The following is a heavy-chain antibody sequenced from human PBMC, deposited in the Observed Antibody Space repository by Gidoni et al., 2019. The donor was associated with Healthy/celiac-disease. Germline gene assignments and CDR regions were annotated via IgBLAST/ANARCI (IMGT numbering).Heavy chain of an antibody. D-gene: IGHD6-19*01. J-gene: IGHJ4*02. CDR1: GFTFCSYE. CDR3: ARDGFGSGWEYYFDY. V-gene: IGHV3-48*03. Sequence: EVQLVESGGGLLLPGGSLRLSCAAYGFTFCSYEMNWVRQAPGKGLEWVSYISSSGSTIYYADSVKGRFTISRDNAKTSLYLQMNSLRAEDTAVYYCARDGFGSGWEYYFDYWGQGTLVTVSS. CDR2: ISSSGSTI.